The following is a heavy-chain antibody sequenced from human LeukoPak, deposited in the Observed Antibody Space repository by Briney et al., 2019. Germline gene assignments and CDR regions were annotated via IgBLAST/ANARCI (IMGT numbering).Heavy chain of an antibody. CDR1: GYTFTGYY. CDR2: INPNSGGT. Sequence: ASVKVSCKASGYTFTGYYMHWVRQAPGQGLEWMGWINPNSGGTNYAQKFQGWVTMTRDTSISTAYMELSRLGSDDTAVYYCARGVRRITMVRGVIEHAEYFQHWGQGTLVTVSS. CDR3: ARGVRRITMVRGVIEHAEYFQH. V-gene: IGHV1-2*04. D-gene: IGHD3-10*01. J-gene: IGHJ1*01.